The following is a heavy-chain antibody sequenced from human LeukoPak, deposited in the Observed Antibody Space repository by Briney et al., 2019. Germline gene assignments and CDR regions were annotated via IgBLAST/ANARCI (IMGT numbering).Heavy chain of an antibody. CDR1: GFTFSSYA. V-gene: IGHV3-23*01. CDR2: ISGSGGST. Sequence: GGSLRLSCAASGFTFSSYAMSWVRQAPGKGLEWVSAISGSGGSTYYADSVKGRFTISRDNSKNTLYLQMNSLRAEDTAVYYCAKRSNYDFSGYYYYMDVWGKGTTVTVSS. CDR3: AKRSNYDFSGYYYYMDV. J-gene: IGHJ6*03. D-gene: IGHD3-3*01.